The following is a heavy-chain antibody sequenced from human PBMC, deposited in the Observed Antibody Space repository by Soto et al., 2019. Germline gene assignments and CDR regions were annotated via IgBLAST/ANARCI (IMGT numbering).Heavy chain of an antibody. D-gene: IGHD3-10*01. CDR2: ISSDGSNK. Sequence: PGGSLRLSCAASGFTFSSYGMHWVRQAPGKGLEWVAVISSDGSNKYYADSVKGRFTISRDNSKNTLYLQMNSLRAEDTAVYYCAKRRSYYYGSGKIDYWGQGTLVTVSS. V-gene: IGHV3-30*18. CDR3: AKRRSYYYGSGKIDY. J-gene: IGHJ4*02. CDR1: GFTFSSYG.